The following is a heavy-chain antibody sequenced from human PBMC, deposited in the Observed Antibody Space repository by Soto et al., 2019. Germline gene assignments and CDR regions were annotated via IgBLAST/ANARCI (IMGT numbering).Heavy chain of an antibody. Sequence: PGGSLKISCSGSGYTFTNYWIGWVRQMPWKGLEWMGIIYPGDSDTKYNPSFQGQVTISADKSITTTYLRWTSLKASDTAIYYCAASTFYYGMDVWGQGTTVTVSS. V-gene: IGHV5-51*01. CDR1: GYTFTNYW. J-gene: IGHJ6*02. CDR2: IYPGDSDT. CDR3: AASTFYYGMDV.